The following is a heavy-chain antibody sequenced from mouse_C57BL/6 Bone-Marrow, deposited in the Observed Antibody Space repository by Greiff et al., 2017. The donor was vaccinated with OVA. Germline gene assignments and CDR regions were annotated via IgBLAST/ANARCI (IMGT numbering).Heavy chain of an antibody. J-gene: IGHJ1*03. CDR2: ISYDGSN. V-gene: IGHV3-6*01. D-gene: IGHD2-14*01. CDR1: GYSITSGYY. CDR3: ARGGTDFDV. Sequence: EVQLQESGPGLVKPSQSLSLTCSVTGYSITSGYYWNWIRQFPGNKLEWMGYISYDGSNNYNPSLKNRISITRDTSKNQFFLKLNSVTTEDTATYYCARGGTDFDVWGTGTTVTVSS.